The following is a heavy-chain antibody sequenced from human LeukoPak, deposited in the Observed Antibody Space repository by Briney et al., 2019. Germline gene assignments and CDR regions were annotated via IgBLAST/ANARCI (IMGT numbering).Heavy chain of an antibody. CDR3: AKVPGGATIDY. Sequence: GGSLSLSCAASGFTFSRYAMSWVRQAPGKGLEWVSAISGSGGSTYYADSVKGRFTISRDNSKNTLYLQMNSLRAEDTAVYYCAKVPGGATIDYWGQGTLVTVSS. J-gene: IGHJ4*02. D-gene: IGHD1-26*01. CDR1: GFTFSRYA. CDR2: ISGSGGST. V-gene: IGHV3-23*01.